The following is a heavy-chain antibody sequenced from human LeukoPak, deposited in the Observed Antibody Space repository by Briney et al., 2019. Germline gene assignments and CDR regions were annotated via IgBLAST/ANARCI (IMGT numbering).Heavy chain of an antibody. V-gene: IGHV3-48*04. CDR3: AREDNYGSGYGY. CDR1: GFTFSLYS. D-gene: IGHD3-10*01. CDR2: ISSSSGII. Sequence: PGGSLRLSCAASGFTFSLYSMNWVRQAPGKGLEWVSYISSSSGIIYSADSVKGRFTISRDNAKNTLYLQMNSLRAEDTAVYYCAREDNYGSGYGYWGQGTLVTVSS. J-gene: IGHJ4*02.